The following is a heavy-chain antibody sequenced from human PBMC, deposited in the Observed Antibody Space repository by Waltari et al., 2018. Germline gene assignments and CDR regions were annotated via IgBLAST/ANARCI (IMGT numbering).Heavy chain of an antibody. Sequence: EVQLVASGGGLLQPGRSLSLPCAGSGFHFDTFSLSWVRHPPGKGLEWVSGINYNSASIGYGESVKGRFIISRDNARNSLYLQMNSLTTEDTALYYCLKKNDEVFDRNGLVYDAFDMWGQGTMVTVSP. CDR1: GFHFDTFS. CDR2: INYNSASI. D-gene: IGHD3-22*01. J-gene: IGHJ3*02. V-gene: IGHV3-9*01. CDR3: LKKNDEVFDRNGLVYDAFDM.